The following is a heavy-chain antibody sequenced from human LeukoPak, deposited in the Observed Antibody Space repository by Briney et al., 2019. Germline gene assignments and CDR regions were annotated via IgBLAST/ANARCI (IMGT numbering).Heavy chain of an antibody. Sequence: GESLKISCKGSGYSFTSYWIGWVRQMPGKGLEWMGIIYPGDSDTRYSPSFQGQVTISADKSISTAYLQWSSLKASDTAMYYCARGYCSGGSCYHYYYGMDVWGQGTTVTVSS. CDR3: ARGYCSGGSCYHYYYGMDV. CDR1: GYSFTSYW. V-gene: IGHV5-51*01. CDR2: IYPGDSDT. D-gene: IGHD2-15*01. J-gene: IGHJ6*02.